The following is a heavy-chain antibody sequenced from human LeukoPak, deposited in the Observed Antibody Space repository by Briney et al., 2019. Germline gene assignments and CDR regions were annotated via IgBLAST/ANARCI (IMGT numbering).Heavy chain of an antibody. V-gene: IGHV4-31*03. CDR3: ARGRRSSRDY. CDR2: IYYSGST. CDR1: GGSISSGGYY. Sequence: PSETLSLTCTVSGGSISSGGYYWNWIRQHPGKGLEWIGYIYYSGSTYYNPSLKSRVTISVDTSKNQFSLKLNSVTAADTAVYYCARGRRSSRDYWGQGTLVTVSS. J-gene: IGHJ4*02. D-gene: IGHD6-6*01.